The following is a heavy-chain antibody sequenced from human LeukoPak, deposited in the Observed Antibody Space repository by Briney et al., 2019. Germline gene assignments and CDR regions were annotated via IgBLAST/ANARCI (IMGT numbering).Heavy chain of an antibody. CDR1: GFTFSDYY. V-gene: IGHV3-11*01. J-gene: IGHJ3*02. Sequence: GGSLRLSCAASGFTFSDYYMSWIRQAPGKGLEWVSYISSSGSTIYYADSVKGRFTISRDNAKNSLYLRMNSLRAEDTAVYYCARTGITFGGVIAHDAFDIWGQGTMVTVSS. CDR2: ISSSGSTI. D-gene: IGHD3-16*02. CDR3: ARTGITFGGVIAHDAFDI.